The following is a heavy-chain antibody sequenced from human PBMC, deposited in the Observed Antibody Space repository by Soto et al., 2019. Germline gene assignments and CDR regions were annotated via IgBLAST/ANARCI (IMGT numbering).Heavy chain of an antibody. Sequence: PSETLSLTCAVSGGSMSSYYWTWIRQPPGKGLEWIGYIYNSERSNYSPSLKSRVTMSIDTSKNQFSLKLTSVTAADTAVYYCARGYGGYDAALDYWGQGTLVTVSS. CDR2: IYNSERS. D-gene: IGHD5-12*01. J-gene: IGHJ4*01. V-gene: IGHV4-59*01. CDR1: GGSMSSYY. CDR3: ARGYGGYDAALDY.